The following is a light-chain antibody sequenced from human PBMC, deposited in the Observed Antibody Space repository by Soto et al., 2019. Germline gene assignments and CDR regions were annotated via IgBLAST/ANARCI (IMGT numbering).Light chain of an antibody. J-gene: IGKJ4*01. CDR2: AAA. CDR3: LQDHNYPLT. Sequence: IPMAQSPSSLSASVGDRVTITCRASQGIGNDVGWFQQKPGKAPKLLIYAAATLQSGVPSRFSGSRSGTDFTLTISSLQPEDFATYYCLQDHNYPLTFGGGTKVEIK. CDR1: QGIGND. V-gene: IGKV1-6*02.